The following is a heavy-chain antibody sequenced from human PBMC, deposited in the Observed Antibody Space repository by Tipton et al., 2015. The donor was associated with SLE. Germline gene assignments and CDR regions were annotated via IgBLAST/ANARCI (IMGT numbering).Heavy chain of an antibody. J-gene: IGHJ3*02. CDR1: GGSISSSSYY. CDR3: AGKRPRSRAFDI. D-gene: IGHD1-1*01. Sequence: TLSLTCTVSGGSISSSSYYWGWIRQPPGKGLEWIGSIYYSGSTYYNPSLKSRVTISLDTSKNQFSLKLSSMTAADTAVYYCAGKRPRSRAFDIWGQGTMVTVSS. V-gene: IGHV4-39*07. CDR2: IYYSGST.